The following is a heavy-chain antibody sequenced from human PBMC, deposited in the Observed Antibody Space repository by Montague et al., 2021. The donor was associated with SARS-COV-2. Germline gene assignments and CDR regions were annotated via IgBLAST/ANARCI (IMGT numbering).Heavy chain of an antibody. CDR3: ARDLVVTDGISDY. CDR1: GFTFSYFE. D-gene: IGHD2-8*02. CDR2: ISGAGTTI. Sequence: SLRLSCAASGFTFSYFEMNWVRQAPGKGLEWISYISGAGTTIYYADSVEGRFTISRDNAKNSLYLQMNSLRAEDTAVYYCARDLVVTDGISDYWGQGTLVTVSS. V-gene: IGHV3-48*03. J-gene: IGHJ4*02.